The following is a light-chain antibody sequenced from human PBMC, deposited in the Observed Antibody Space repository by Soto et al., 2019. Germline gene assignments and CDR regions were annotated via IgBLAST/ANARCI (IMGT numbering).Light chain of an antibody. V-gene: IGKV1-12*01. J-gene: IGKJ5*01. CDR3: QQAHSFPIT. CDR1: HDISTW. CDR2: AAS. Sequence: DLQMTQSPSSVSASVGDSVTITCRASHDISTWLAWYQQTLGKAPRLLIYAASSLQSGVPSRFSGSGSGTDFTLTISSLQPEDFATYYCQQAHSFPITSGQGTRLEIK.